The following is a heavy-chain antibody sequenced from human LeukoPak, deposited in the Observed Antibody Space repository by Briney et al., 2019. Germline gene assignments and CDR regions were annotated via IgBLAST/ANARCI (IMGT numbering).Heavy chain of an antibody. V-gene: IGHV3-23*01. Sequence: PGGSLRLSCAASGFIFSSYAMSWVRQAPGKGLEWVSGISDSGGKTDSADSVKGRFTISRDNSKGKVYLQINSLRAEDTAVYYCVARAGGFRHFDYWGQGTLVTVSS. CDR1: GFIFSSYA. J-gene: IGHJ4*02. CDR2: ISDSGGKT. D-gene: IGHD3-10*01. CDR3: VARAGGFRHFDY.